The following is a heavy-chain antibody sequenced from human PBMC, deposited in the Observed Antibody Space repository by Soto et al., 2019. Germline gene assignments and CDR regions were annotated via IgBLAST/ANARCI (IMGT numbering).Heavy chain of an antibody. CDR1: GFTFNNYW. CDR3: AKTPGNSNWDGGYFDL. CDR2: IKEDGSEK. V-gene: IGHV3-7*03. J-gene: IGHJ2*01. Sequence: EVQLVESGGGLVQPGGSLRLSCAASGFTFNNYWMSWVRQAPGKGLEWVANIKEDGSEKYYVDSVKGRFTISRDSAKNSLYLQINSLRAEETAVYYCAKTPGNSNWDGGYFDLWGRGTLVTVSS. D-gene: IGHD1-1*01.